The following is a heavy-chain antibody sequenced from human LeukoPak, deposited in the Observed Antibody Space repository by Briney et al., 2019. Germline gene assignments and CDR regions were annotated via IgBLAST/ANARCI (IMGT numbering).Heavy chain of an antibody. CDR2: IRSKTDGGTT. CDR3: TTDGSSSWYSIKFHY. CDR1: GFTFSNAW. D-gene: IGHD6-13*01. Sequence: GGSLRLSCAASGFTFSNAWMSWVRQAPGKGLEWVGRIRSKTDGGTTDYAAPVKGRFTISRDDSKNTLYLQMNSLKTEDTAMYYCTTDGSSSWYSIKFHYWGQGTLVTVSS. V-gene: IGHV3-15*01. J-gene: IGHJ4*02.